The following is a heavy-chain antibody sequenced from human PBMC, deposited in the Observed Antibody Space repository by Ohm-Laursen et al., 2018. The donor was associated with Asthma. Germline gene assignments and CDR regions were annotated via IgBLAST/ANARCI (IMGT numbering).Heavy chain of an antibody. CDR2: SGTYFDGGLK. J-gene: IGHJ4*02. D-gene: IGHD3-10*01. V-gene: IGHV3-30-3*01. Sequence: SLRLSCSASGFTFRSYAIHWVRQAPGKGLEWVAVSGTYFDGGLKYYADSVNGRFTVSRDDSKNTLYLQMNSLRAEDTAVYYCAKDRYYYGSGVTIDYWGQGTLVTVSS. CDR3: AKDRYYYGSGVTIDY. CDR1: GFTFRSYA.